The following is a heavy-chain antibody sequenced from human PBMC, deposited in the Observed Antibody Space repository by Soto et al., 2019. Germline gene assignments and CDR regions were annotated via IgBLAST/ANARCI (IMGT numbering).Heavy chain of an antibody. CDR3: ARVSRVLGYSYGYPFDY. D-gene: IGHD5-18*01. CDR1: GGSISSGDYY. V-gene: IGHV4-30-4*01. Sequence: PSETLSLTCTVSGGSISSGDYYWSWIRQPPGKGLEWIGYIYYSGSTYYNPSLKSRVTISVDTSKNQLSLKLSSVTAADTAVYYCARVSRVLGYSYGYPFDYWGQGTLVTVSS. J-gene: IGHJ4*02. CDR2: IYYSGST.